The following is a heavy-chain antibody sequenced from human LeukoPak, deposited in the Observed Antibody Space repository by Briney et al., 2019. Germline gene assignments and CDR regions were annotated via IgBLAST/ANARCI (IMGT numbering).Heavy chain of an antibody. CDR2: IYHSGST. J-gene: IGHJ6*03. D-gene: IGHD2-2*01. CDR1: GYSISSGYY. V-gene: IGHV4-38-2*02. Sequence: SETLSLTCTVSGYSISSGYYWGWIRQPSGKGLEWIGSIYHSGSTYYNPSLKSRVTISVDTSKNQFSLKLSSVTAADTAVYYCAREVVVVVPAAMKFPYYYYMDVWGKGTTVTVSS. CDR3: AREVVVVVPAAMKFPYYYYMDV.